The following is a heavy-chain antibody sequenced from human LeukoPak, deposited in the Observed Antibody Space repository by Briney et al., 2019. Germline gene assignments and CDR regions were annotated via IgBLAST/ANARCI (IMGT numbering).Heavy chain of an antibody. Sequence: SETLSLTCTVSGGSISSYYWSWIRQPPGKELEWIGYIYYSGSTNYNPSLKSRVTISVDTSKNQFSLKLSSVTAADTAVYYCARHTRYCSGGSCHNWFDPWGQGTLVTVSS. CDR1: GGSISSYY. D-gene: IGHD2-15*01. CDR3: ARHTRYCSGGSCHNWFDP. J-gene: IGHJ5*02. CDR2: IYYSGST. V-gene: IGHV4-59*08.